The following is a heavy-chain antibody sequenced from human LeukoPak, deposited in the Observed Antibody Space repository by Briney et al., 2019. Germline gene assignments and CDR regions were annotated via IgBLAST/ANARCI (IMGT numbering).Heavy chain of an antibody. J-gene: IGHJ4*02. CDR3: ASSLGGEYQLLLDY. CDR1: GGTFISYA. V-gene: IGHV1-69*13. D-gene: IGHD2-2*01. CDR2: IIPIFGTA. Sequence: ASVKVSCKASGGTFISYAISWVRQAPGQGLEWMGGIIPIFGTANYAQKFQGRVTITADESTSTAYMELSSLRSEDTAVYYCASSLGGEYQLLLDYWGQGTLVTVSS.